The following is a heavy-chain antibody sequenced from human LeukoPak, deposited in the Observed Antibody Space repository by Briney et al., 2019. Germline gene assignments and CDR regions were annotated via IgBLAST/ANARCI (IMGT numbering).Heavy chain of an antibody. Sequence: SQTPSLTCTVSGGSISSGDYYWSWIRQPPGKGLEWIGYIYYSGSTYYNPSLKSRVTISVDTSKNQFSLKLSSVTAADTAVYYCAREPSTVTTHYFDYWGQGTLVTVSS. CDR2: IYYSGST. CDR1: GGSISSGDYY. CDR3: AREPSTVTTHYFDY. V-gene: IGHV4-30-4*01. J-gene: IGHJ4*02. D-gene: IGHD4-17*01.